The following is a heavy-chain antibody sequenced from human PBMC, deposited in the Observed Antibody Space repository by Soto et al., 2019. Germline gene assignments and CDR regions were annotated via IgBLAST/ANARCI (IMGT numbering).Heavy chain of an antibody. CDR1: GFTFNNYA. V-gene: IGHV3-23*01. J-gene: IGHJ5*01. Sequence: PWESLSLSCTASGFTFNNYAMNWVRQPPATGLEWVSVISGNVISTYYSDSLRSRFTISTDNTENTLFLQMNRLRDEDTVVYYCARDAISMVRGSDNWCDSWGQGTLVTVSS. CDR3: ARDAISMVRGSDNWCDS. D-gene: IGHD3-10*01. CDR2: ISGNVIST.